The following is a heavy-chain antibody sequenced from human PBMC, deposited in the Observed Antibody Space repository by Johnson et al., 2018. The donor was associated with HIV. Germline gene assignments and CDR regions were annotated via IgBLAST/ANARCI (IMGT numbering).Heavy chain of an antibody. V-gene: IGHV3-66*01. CDR2: IYSGDRT. Sequence: VQLVESGGGLVQPGGSLRLSCAAAGFTFDDYGMSWVRQAPGKGLEWVSVIYSGDRTYYADAVKGRFHISRDKSINTLYLQMNSLRAEDTAVYYCARDRYSSGWFLDAFDIWGQGTRVTVSS. D-gene: IGHD6-19*01. CDR3: ARDRYSSGWFLDAFDI. CDR1: GFTFDDYG. J-gene: IGHJ3*02.